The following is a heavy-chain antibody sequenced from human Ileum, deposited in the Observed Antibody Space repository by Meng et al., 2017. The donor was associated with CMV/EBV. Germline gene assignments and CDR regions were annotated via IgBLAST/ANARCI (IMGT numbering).Heavy chain of an antibody. V-gene: IGHV2-5*02. D-gene: IGHD3-22*01. CDR3: VYRPGGYYWGYFDY. J-gene: IGHJ4*02. Sequence: QITLNDSGSTLVKPTQTLTLTCTFSGFSLTTSGVGVGWVRQPPGKALEWLAVISWDDEKRYSPSLKTRLAITKDTSKNQVFLTMTNMDPVDTGTYYCVYRPGGYYWGYFDYWGLGNLVTVSS. CDR1: GFSLTTSGVG. CDR2: ISWDDEK.